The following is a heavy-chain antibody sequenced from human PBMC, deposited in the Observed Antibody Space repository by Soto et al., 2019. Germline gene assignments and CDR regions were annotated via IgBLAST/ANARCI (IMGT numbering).Heavy chain of an antibody. V-gene: IGHV4-39*01. CDR1: GGSISSTNSY. J-gene: IGHJ3*02. CDR2: IRYGGGT. D-gene: IGHD6-25*01. CDR3: ARHNGYDPFHI. Sequence: QLQLQESGPGLVKPSETLSLTCTVSGGSISSTNSYLGWIRQPPGKGLEWIGNIRYGGGTYYNPSLESRVTISVDTSKNQVSLKVNSVTAADTAVYYCARHNGYDPFHIWGQGTVVTVSS.